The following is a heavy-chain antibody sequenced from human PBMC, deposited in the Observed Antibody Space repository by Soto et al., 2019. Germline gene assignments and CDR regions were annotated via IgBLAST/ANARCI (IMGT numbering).Heavy chain of an antibody. D-gene: IGHD3-22*01. CDR1: GGSISRGGYL. Sequence: QVQLQESGPGLVKPSQTLSLTCNVSGGSISRGGYLWSWIRQHPGKGLEWIGFISYNGRTSYNPSLKSRVTLSADTSKNQISLELNSVTAADTAVYYCARSEVVVIRLDYWGEGTPATVSS. CDR2: ISYNGRT. CDR3: ARSEVVVIRLDY. V-gene: IGHV4-31*03. J-gene: IGHJ4*02.